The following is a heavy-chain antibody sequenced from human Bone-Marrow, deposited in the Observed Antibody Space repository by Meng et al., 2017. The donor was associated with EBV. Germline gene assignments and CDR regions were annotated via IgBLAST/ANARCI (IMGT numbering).Heavy chain of an antibody. D-gene: IGHD2-2*01. Sequence: QVSRLQAGAEVRNPGAPVKVSCKASGYTFTGYYMHWVRQAPGQGLEWMGRIDPNSGGTLYAQKFQGSFTMTRDTSISTAYMELTRLRSDDTAVYYCARTFTSLVPFSPDFDYWGQGTLVTVSS. CDR1: GYTFTGYY. V-gene: IGHV1-2*06. J-gene: IGHJ4*02. CDR2: IDPNSGGT. CDR3: ARTFTSLVPFSPDFDY.